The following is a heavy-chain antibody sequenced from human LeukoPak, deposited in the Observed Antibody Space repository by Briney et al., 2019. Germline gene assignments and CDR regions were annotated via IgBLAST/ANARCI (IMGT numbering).Heavy chain of an antibody. CDR2: IYSGGGT. J-gene: IGHJ3*02. Sequence: GGSLRLSCAASGFTVSRNYMSWVRQAPGKGLEWVSIIYSGGGTYFPDSVKGRFTVSRDNSKNTLYLQMNSLRAEDTAVYYCARGTGGTDAFDIWGQGTMVTVSS. V-gene: IGHV3-66*01. CDR3: ARGTGGTDAFDI. CDR1: GFTVSRNY.